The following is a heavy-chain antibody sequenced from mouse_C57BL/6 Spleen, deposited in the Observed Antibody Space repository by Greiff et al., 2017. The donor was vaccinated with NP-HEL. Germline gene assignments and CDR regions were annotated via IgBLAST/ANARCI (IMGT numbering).Heavy chain of an antibody. Sequence: VKLMESGPGLVAPSQSLSITCTVSGFSLTSYAISWVRQPPGKGLEWLGVIWTGGGTNYNSALKSRLRISKDNSKSQVFLKMNSLQTDDTARYYCARYLYYGSRDWYFDVWGTGTTVTVSS. CDR2: IWTGGGT. CDR1: GFSLTSYA. D-gene: IGHD1-1*01. J-gene: IGHJ1*03. V-gene: IGHV2-9-1*01. CDR3: ARYLYYGSRDWYFDV.